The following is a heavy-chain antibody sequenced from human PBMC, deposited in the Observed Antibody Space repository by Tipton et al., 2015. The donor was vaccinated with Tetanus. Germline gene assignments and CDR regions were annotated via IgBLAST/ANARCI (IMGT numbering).Heavy chain of an antibody. CDR1: GDSVSGYY. J-gene: IGHJ4*02. D-gene: IGHD6-25*01. Sequence: TLSLTCTVSGDSVSGYYWSWIRQPPGKGLEWIGYVYYTGSTNHNPSLKSRVTISMDRSKNQISLQLTSVPAADTAVYFCSGVTAQRPELYVDHWGQGTLVTVSS. CDR3: SGVTAQRPELYVDH. CDR2: VYYTGST. V-gene: IGHV4-59*02.